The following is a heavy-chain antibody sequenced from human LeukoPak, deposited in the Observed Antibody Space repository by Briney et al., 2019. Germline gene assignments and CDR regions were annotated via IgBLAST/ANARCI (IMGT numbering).Heavy chain of an antibody. Sequence: GESLKISCKGSGFSFTSYWIGWVRQMPGKGLEWMGLIYPGDSDTRYSPSFQGQVTISADKSIGTAYLQWSSLKASDTAIYYCARRERKQGTYYYYYGMDVWGQGTTVTVSS. CDR1: GFSFTSYW. CDR3: ARRERKQGTYYYYYGMDV. CDR2: IYPGDSDT. J-gene: IGHJ6*02. V-gene: IGHV5-51*01.